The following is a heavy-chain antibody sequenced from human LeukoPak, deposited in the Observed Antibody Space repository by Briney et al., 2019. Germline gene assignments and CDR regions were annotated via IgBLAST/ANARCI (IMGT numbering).Heavy chain of an antibody. J-gene: IGHJ4*02. CDR3: ARTGDHYGSGSYYNYDY. V-gene: IGHV1-18*01. CDR1: GYTFTSYG. Sequence: WASVKVSCKASGYTFTSYGISWVRQAPGQGLEWMGWISAYNGNTNYAQKLQGRVTMTTDTSTSTAYMELRSLRSDDTAVYYCARTGDHYGSGSYYNYDYWGQGTLVTVSP. CDR2: ISAYNGNT. D-gene: IGHD3-10*01.